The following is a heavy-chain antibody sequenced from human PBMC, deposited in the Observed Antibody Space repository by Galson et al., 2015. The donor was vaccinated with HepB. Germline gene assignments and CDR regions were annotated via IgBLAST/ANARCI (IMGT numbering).Heavy chain of an antibody. D-gene: IGHD4-17*01. CDR1: GFTFSSYA. CDR3: AKETTSNPPGVYGMDV. J-gene: IGHJ6*02. V-gene: IGHV3-23*01. Sequence: SLRLSCAASGFTFSSYAMSWVRQAPGKGPEWVSAISGSGGSTYYADSVKGRFTISRDNSKNTLYLQMNSLRAEDTAVYYCAKETTSNPPGVYGMDVWGQGTTITVSS. CDR2: ISGSGGST.